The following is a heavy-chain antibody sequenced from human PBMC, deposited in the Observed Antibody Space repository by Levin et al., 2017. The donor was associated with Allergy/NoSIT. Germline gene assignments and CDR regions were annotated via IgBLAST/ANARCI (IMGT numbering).Heavy chain of an antibody. D-gene: IGHD3-22*01. J-gene: IGHJ4*02. Sequence: GESLKISCKGSGYSFTSYWIAWVRQMPGKGLEWMGIIYPGDSETRYSPSFQGQVTISVDKSISTAYLEWSSLKASDTAIYYCARSYDSSLYLGYWGQGTLVTVSS. CDR1: GYSFTSYW. CDR2: IYPGDSET. V-gene: IGHV5-51*01. CDR3: ARSYDSSLYLGY.